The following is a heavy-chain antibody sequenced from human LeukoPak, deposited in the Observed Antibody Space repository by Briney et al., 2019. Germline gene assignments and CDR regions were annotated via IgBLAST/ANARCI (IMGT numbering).Heavy chain of an antibody. J-gene: IGHJ6*03. CDR3: ARDAGYSAYDYYYYMDV. D-gene: IGHD5-12*01. V-gene: IGHV1-18*01. Sequence: ASVKVSCKSSGYTFTSSGISWVRRAPGQGLEWMGWISGYNGNTDYAQKLQGRVTMTTDTSTSTAYMELRSLRSDDTAVYYCARDAGYSAYDYYYYMDVWGKGTMVTVSS. CDR1: GYTFTSSG. CDR2: ISGYNGNT.